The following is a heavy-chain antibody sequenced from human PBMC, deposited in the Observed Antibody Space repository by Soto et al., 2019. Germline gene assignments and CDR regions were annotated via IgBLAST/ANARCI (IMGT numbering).Heavy chain of an antibody. CDR2: INAGNGNT. V-gene: IGHV1-3*01. CDR1: GYTFTSYY. CDR3: ARGVMVYAIPYYYYYYMDV. Sequence: GASVKVSCKASGYTFTSYYMHWVRQAPGQRLEWMGWINAGNGNTKYSQKFQGRVTITRDTSASTAYMELSSLRSEDTAVYYCARGVMVYAIPYYYYYYMDVWGKGTTVTVSS. D-gene: IGHD2-8*01. J-gene: IGHJ6*03.